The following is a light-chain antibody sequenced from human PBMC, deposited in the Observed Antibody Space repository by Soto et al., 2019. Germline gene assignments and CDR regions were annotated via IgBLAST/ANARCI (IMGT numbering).Light chain of an antibody. CDR3: QQYGSSPLT. Sequence: EIVLTQSPGTLSLSPGERATLSCRASQSVSSSYLAWYQQRPGRAPRLLIYGASSRATGIPDRFSGSGSGTDFTLTISRLEPEDFAVDYCQQYGSSPLTFGGGTKVEI. CDR1: QSVSSSY. CDR2: GAS. J-gene: IGKJ4*01. V-gene: IGKV3-20*01.